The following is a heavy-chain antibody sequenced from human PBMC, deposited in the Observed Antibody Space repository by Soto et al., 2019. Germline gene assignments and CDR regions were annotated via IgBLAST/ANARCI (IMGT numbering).Heavy chain of an antibody. V-gene: IGHV5-51*01. J-gene: IGHJ4*02. CDR3: ARYDSTGEYFDH. CDR1: GYSFISFW. D-gene: IGHD3-22*01. CDR2: IYPIYSDN. Sequence: GESLKISCKGSGYSFISFWIFWVRQMPVKGLEFMGAIYPIYSDNRNSPSFQGHVTISSYNSISTAFLHLSSLKASYTAMYYCARYDSTGEYFDHWGQGTLVTVSS.